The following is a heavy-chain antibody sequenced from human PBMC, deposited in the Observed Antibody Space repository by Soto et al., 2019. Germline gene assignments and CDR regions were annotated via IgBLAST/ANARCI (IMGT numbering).Heavy chain of an antibody. V-gene: IGHV3-74*01. CDR1: GFTFSSYW. CDR2: INSDGSST. D-gene: IGHD4-17*01. Sequence: PGGSLRLSCAASGFTFSSYWMHWVRQAPGKGLVWVSRINSDGSSTSYADSVKGRFTISRDNAKNTLYLQMNSLRAEDTAVYYCARVPTSYGDYVWDYFDYWGQGTLVTVSS. CDR3: ARVPTSYGDYVWDYFDY. J-gene: IGHJ4*02.